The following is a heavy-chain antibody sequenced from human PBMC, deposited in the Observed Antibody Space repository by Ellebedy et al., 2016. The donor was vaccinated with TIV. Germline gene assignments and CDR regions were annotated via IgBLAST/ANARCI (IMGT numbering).Heavy chain of an antibody. CDR3: GRDDRYGLDV. Sequence: PGGSLRLSCVASGFAFISGWIHWVRRAPGKGLVWVSQINSDGSSTTYADSVKGRFTISRDNAKDTVDLQMNSLKAEDKAVYYCGRDDRYGLDVWGQGTTVIVSS. CDR2: INSDGSST. J-gene: IGHJ6*02. CDR1: GFAFISGW. V-gene: IGHV3-74*01.